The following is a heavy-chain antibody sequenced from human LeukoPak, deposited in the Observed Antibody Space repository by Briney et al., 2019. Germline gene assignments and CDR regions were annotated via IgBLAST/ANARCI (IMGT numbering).Heavy chain of an antibody. J-gene: IGHJ6*03. CDR1: GFTFSSYC. Sequence: GGSLRLSCAASGFTFSSYCMSWVRQAPGKGLEWVANIKQDGSEKYYVDSVKGRFTISRDNGKNSLYLQMNSLRAEDTAVYYCARVETAIRDYYYYYYMDVWGKGTTVTVSS. V-gene: IGHV3-7*01. D-gene: IGHD2-21*02. CDR3: ARVETAIRDYYYYYYMDV. CDR2: IKQDGSEK.